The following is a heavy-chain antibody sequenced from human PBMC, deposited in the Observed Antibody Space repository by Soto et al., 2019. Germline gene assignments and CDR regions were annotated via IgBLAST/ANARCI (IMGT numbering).Heavy chain of an antibody. Sequence: EVQLVESGGGLVQPGGSLRLSCAASGFTFSRFWMTWVRQAPGKGLEWVANINQDGIKIHYGDSVEGRFTLSRDNAKXXXXXXXXXXXXXXXXXXXXXXXFXXSGEFFYDAFDVWGQGTVVTVSS. D-gene: IGHD2-21*01. J-gene: IGHJ3*01. CDR2: INQDGIKI. CDR1: GFTFSRFW. V-gene: IGHV3-7*02. CDR3: XXXFXXSGEFFYDAFDV.